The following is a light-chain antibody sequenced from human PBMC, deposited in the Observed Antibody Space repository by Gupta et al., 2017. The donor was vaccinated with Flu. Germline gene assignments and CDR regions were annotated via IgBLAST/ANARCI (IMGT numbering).Light chain of an antibody. CDR3: SYSEGIDTKAL. CDR1: SSDVGGYYY. CDR2: DVS. Sequence: HSALTQPRSVSGSPGQSVTISCAGTSSDVGGYYYVSWYQQHPGKAPKLIIYDVSKRPSGVPDRFSGYKSGNKASLTTYGLQTEDEAADYCSYSEGIDTKALFGGGTQLTVL. J-gene: IGLJ2*01. V-gene: IGLV2-11*01.